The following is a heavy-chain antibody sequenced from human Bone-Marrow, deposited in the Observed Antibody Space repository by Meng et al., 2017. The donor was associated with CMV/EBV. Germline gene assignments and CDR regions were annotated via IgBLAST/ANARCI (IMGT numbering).Heavy chain of an antibody. CDR2: IKQDGSEK. D-gene: IGHD1-26*01. V-gene: IGHV3-7*01. CDR1: GPTFSSYW. Sequence: GESLKISCVVSGPTFSSYWMSWVRQAPGKGLEWVSNIKQDGSEKNYVDSVKGRFIISRDNAKNSLYLQMNSLRSEDTAVYYCARDGSGSYYAYCGQGTLVTVSS. J-gene: IGHJ4*02. CDR3: ARDGSGSYYAY.